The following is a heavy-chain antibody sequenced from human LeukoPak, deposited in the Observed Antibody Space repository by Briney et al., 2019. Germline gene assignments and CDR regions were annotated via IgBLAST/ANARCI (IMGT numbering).Heavy chain of an antibody. CDR2: MSYDGTSE. CDR3: VRDRRDGKNLTYHFDF. V-gene: IGHV3-30-3*01. J-gene: IGHJ4*02. CDR1: GFTFSSYA. D-gene: IGHD5-24*01. Sequence: GGSLRLSCAASGFTFSSYAMHWVRQAPGKGLEWVAVMSYDGTSEYYADSVRGRFTISRDHSQNMLHLQMNSLRDEDTALYYCVRDRRDGKNLTYHFDFWGQGTLVTVSS.